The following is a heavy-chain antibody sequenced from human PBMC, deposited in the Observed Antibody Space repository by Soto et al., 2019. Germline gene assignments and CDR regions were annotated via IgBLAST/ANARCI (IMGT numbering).Heavy chain of an antibody. D-gene: IGHD2-15*01. CDR1: GYSFINYW. CDR3: VRQYMVAARNSPYYVDL. V-gene: IGHV5-10-1*01. CDR2: IDPRDSYT. Sequence: PGESLRISCKGSGYSFINYWINWVRQMPDKGLEWMGRIDPRDSYTNYSPSFQGHVTISIDKSINTAYLQWSSLKASDTAIYYCVRQYMVAARNSPYYVDLWGQGILVTVSS. J-gene: IGHJ4*02.